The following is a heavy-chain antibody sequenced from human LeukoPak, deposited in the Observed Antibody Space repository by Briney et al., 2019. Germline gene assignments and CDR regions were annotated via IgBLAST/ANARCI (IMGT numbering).Heavy chain of an antibody. CDR3: ARGTDLAYCGGDCRYFDY. CDR1: GGSFSGYY. CDR2: INHSGST. V-gene: IGHV4-34*01. Sequence: SETLSLTCAVYGGSFSGYYWSWIRQPPGKGLEWIGEINHSGSTNYNPSLKSRVTISVDTSKNQLSLKLSSVTAADTAVYYCARGTDLAYCGGDCRYFDYWGQGTLVTVSS. D-gene: IGHD2-21*02. J-gene: IGHJ4*02.